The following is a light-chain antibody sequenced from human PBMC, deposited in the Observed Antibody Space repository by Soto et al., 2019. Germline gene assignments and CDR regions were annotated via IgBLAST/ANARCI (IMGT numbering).Light chain of an antibody. Sequence: EIVMTQSPVTLSVSPGERATLSCRASQSVTSNLAWYQQKPGQAPRLLIYGASTRATGIPARFSGSGSRTDFTLTISSLQSEDFAVYYCQQYNNWPPKTFGQGTKVEIK. CDR2: GAS. V-gene: IGKV3-15*01. CDR3: QQYNNWPPKT. J-gene: IGKJ1*01. CDR1: QSVTSN.